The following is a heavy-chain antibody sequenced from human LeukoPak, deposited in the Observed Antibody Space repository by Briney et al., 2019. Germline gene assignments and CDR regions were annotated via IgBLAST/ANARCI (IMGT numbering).Heavy chain of an antibody. CDR2: INHSGST. V-gene: IGHV4-34*01. CDR3: ARVRGYSYGYVDY. D-gene: IGHD5-18*01. J-gene: IGHJ4*02. Sequence: SETLSLTCAVYGGSFSGYYWSWIRQPPGKGLEWIGEINHSGSTNYNPSLKSRVTISVDTSKNQFSLKLSSVTAADTVVYYCARVRGYSYGYVDYWGQGTLVTVSS. CDR1: GGSFSGYY.